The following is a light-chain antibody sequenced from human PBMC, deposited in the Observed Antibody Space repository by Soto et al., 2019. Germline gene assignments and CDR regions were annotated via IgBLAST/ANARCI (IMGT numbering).Light chain of an antibody. V-gene: IGKV1-12*01. CDR2: AAS. CDR3: QQADSFPWT. J-gene: IGKJ1*01. Sequence: DIQMTKSPSSVSASVGDRVTITCRASQGISRWLVWYQQKPGKAPNLLIAASGLQSGVPSRFSGSGSGTEVTLTISSLQPEDFATYYGQQADSFPWTFGQGTKVEIK. CDR1: QGISRW.